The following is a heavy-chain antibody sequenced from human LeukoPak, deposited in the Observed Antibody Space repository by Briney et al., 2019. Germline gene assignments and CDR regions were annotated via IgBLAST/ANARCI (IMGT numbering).Heavy chain of an antibody. CDR1: GYTFTGYY. D-gene: IGHD6-13*01. CDR3: ARDPFSSSWYFPYFDY. V-gene: IGHV1-2*02. J-gene: IGHJ4*02. Sequence: ASVKVSCKASGYTFTGYYMHWVRQAPGQGLEWMGWINPNSGGTNYAQKFQGRVTMTRDTSISTAYMELSRLGSDDTAVYYCARDPFSSSWYFPYFDYWGQGTLVTVSS. CDR2: INPNSGGT.